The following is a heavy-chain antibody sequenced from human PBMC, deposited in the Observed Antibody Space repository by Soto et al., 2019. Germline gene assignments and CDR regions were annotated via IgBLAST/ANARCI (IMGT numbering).Heavy chain of an antibody. CDR3: AKTTDGVYYYGMDV. D-gene: IGHD1-1*01. CDR1: GFTFDDYA. CDR2: ISWNSGSI. V-gene: IGHV3-9*01. J-gene: IGHJ6*02. Sequence: SLRLSCAASGFTFDDYAMHWVRQAPGKGLEWVSGISWNSGSIGYADSVKGRFTISRDNAKNSLYLQMNSLRAEDTALYYCAKTTDGVYYYGMDVWGQGTTVTVSS.